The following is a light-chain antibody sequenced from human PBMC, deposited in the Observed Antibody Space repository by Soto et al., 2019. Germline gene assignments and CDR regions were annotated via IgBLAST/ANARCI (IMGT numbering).Light chain of an antibody. V-gene: IGKV3-15*01. CDR1: QSVNAN. Sequence: EVVMTQSPATLSVSPGERATLSCRASQSVNANLAWYQQRPGQAPRLFINGASNRPTVIPARFSGSGFGTEFILTISSLQSEDFAVYYCQQYNTWLWTFGQGTKVEI. CDR2: GAS. CDR3: QQYNTWLWT. J-gene: IGKJ1*01.